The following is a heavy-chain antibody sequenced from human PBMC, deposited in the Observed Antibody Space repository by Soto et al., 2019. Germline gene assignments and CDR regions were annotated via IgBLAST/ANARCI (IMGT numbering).Heavy chain of an antibody. V-gene: IGHV1-46*03. CDR2: INPSGGST. CDR3: ASIGYCSGGSCYNASAYYYMDV. Sequence: GASVKVSCKASGYTFTSYYMHWVRQAPGQGLEWMGIINPSGGSTSYAQKFQGRVTMTRDTSTSTVYMELSSLRSEDTAVYYCASIGYCSGGSCYNASAYYYMDVWGKGTTVTVPS. D-gene: IGHD2-15*01. J-gene: IGHJ6*03. CDR1: GYTFTSYY.